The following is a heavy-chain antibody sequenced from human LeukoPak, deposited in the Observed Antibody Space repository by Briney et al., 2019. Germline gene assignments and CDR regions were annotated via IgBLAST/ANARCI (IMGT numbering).Heavy chain of an antibody. CDR1: GYSISSGYY. D-gene: IGHD6-13*01. CDR2: IYHSGNT. J-gene: IGHJ5*02. Sequence: SETLSLTCTVSGYSISSGYYWGWIRQSPGKGLEWIGSIYHSGNTYYNPSLKSRVTISVDTSKNQFSLKLSSVTAADTAVYYCARAYSSSWYFNWFDPWGQGTLVTVSS. V-gene: IGHV4-38-2*02. CDR3: ARAYSSSWYFNWFDP.